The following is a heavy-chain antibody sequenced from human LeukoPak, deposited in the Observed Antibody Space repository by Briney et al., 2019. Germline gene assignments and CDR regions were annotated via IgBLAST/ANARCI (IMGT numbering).Heavy chain of an antibody. V-gene: IGHV4-39*07. CDR1: GGSISSSSYY. Sequence: SETLSLTCTVSGGSISSSSYYWGWIRQPPGKGLEWIGSIYYSGSTYYNPSLKSRVTISVDTSKNQFSLKLSSVTAADTAVYYCARDAPLIYDILTAYSAHGAFDIWGQGTMVTVSS. CDR3: ARDAPLIYDILTAYSAHGAFDI. J-gene: IGHJ3*02. D-gene: IGHD3-9*01. CDR2: IYYSGST.